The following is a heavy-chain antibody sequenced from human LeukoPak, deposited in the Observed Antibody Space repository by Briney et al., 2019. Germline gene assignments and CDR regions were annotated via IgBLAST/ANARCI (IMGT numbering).Heavy chain of an antibody. J-gene: IGHJ4*02. V-gene: IGHV1-24*01. CDR3: ATGLIVVVKEALWNDF. CDR2: FSPEEDER. D-gene: IGHD2-2*01. CDR1: GYSLTKLP. Sequence: ASVKVSCKVSGYSLTKLPIQWVRQPPGKGLEWMGGFSPEEDERIYAQKFQGRLTMIEDTSADTAYMELNNLRSEDTAVYYCATGLIVVVKEALWNDFWGQGTLVTVSS.